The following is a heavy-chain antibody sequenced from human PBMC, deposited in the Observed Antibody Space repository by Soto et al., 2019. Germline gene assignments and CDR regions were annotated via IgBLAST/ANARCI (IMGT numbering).Heavy chain of an antibody. CDR3: VRVWAAAGPFVY. Sequence: ASVKVSCKASGYTFTSYGISWVRQAPGQGLEWMGWISAYNGNTNYAQKLQGRVTMTTDTSTSTAYMELRSLRSDDTAVYYCVRVWAAAGPFVYWGQGTLVTGSS. J-gene: IGHJ4*02. CDR2: ISAYNGNT. D-gene: IGHD6-13*01. CDR1: GYTFTSYG. V-gene: IGHV1-18*01.